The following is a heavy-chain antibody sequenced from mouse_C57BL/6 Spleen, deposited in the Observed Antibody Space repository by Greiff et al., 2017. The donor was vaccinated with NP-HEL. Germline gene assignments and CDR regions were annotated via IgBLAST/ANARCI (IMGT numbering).Heavy chain of an antibody. J-gene: IGHJ3*01. CDR3: ARDVYDGYYSWFAY. D-gene: IGHD2-3*01. V-gene: IGHV3-6*01. Sequence: EVKLVESGPGLVKPSQSLSLTCSVTGYSITSGYYWNWIRQFPGNKLEWMGYISYDGSNNYNPSLKNRISITRDTSKNQFFLKLDSVTTEDTATYYCARDVYDGYYSWFAYWGQGTLVTVSA. CDR1: GYSITSGYY. CDR2: ISYDGSN.